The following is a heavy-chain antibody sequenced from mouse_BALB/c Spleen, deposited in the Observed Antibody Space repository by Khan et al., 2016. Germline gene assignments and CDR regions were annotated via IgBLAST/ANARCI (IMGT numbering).Heavy chain of an antibody. D-gene: IGHD2-4*01. Sequence: EVQLVESGGGLVQPKGSLKLSCAASGFTFNTYAMNWVRQAPGKGLEWVARIRSKSNNYATYYADSVKDRFTISRDDSQSMLYLQMNNLKTEDTAIYYCVGYDYDYWGQGTSVTVSS. CDR2: IRSKSNNYAT. V-gene: IGHV10-1*02. CDR3: VGYDYDY. CDR1: GFTFNTYA. J-gene: IGHJ4*01.